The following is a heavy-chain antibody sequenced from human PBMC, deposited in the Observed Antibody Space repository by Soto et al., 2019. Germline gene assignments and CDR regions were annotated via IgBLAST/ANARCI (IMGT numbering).Heavy chain of an antibody. J-gene: IGHJ4*02. CDR2: IYYSGST. Sequence: SETVSLTCTVTGDSISSRRYYWGWLRDPQGKGLEWIGSIYYSGSTYNNPSLRSRVSMSIDTSKDQFSLKLKSVTAADTALYFCARQRTSVATRACFDVLGPGSLVPGSS. CDR1: GDSISSRRYY. V-gene: IGHV4-39*01. CDR3: ARQRTSVATRACFDV.